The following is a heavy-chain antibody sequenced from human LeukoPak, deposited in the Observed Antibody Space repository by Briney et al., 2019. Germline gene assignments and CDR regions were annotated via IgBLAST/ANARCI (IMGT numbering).Heavy chain of an antibody. CDR1: GYSFTSYW. CDR2: IYPGDSDT. Sequence: GESLKIPCKGSGYSFTSYWIAWVRQMPGKGLEWMGIIYPGDSDTRYSPSFQGQVTISADKSISTAYLQWSSLKASDTAMYCCARHARGGYIYGNDYGGEGTLLTVSS. J-gene: IGHJ4*02. V-gene: IGHV5-51*01. CDR3: ARHARGGYIYGNDY. D-gene: IGHD5-18*01.